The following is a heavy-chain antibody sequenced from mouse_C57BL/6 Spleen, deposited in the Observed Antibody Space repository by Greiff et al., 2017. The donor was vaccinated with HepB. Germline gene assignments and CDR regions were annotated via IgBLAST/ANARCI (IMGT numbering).Heavy chain of an antibody. V-gene: IGHV5-16*01. CDR2: INYDGSST. D-gene: IGHD2-2*01. CDR1: GFTFSDYY. CDR3: AREGEVSTMVTTWAMDY. Sequence: DVMLVESEGGLVQPGSSMKLSCTASGFTFSDYYMAWVRQVPEKGLEWVANINYDGSSTYYLDSLKSRFIISRDNAKNILYLQMSSLKSEDTATYYCAREGEVSTMVTTWAMDYWGQGTSVTVSS. J-gene: IGHJ4*01.